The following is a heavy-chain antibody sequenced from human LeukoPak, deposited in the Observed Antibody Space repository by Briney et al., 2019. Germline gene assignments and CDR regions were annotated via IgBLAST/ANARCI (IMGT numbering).Heavy chain of an antibody. CDR3: ARSFGELGNAFDI. D-gene: IGHD3-10*01. Sequence: PGGSLRLSCAASGFTFSSYDMHWVRRGTGKGLEWVSGIGTAGDTYYPGSVKGRFTISRENAKNSLYLQMNSLRAGDTAVYYCARSFGELGNAFDIWGQGTVVTVSS. CDR1: GFTFSSYD. J-gene: IGHJ3*02. V-gene: IGHV3-13*01. CDR2: IGTAGDT.